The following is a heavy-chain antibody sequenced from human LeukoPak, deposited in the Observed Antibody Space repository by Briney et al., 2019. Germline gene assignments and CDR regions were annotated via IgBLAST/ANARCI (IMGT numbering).Heavy chain of an antibody. D-gene: IGHD3-3*01. Sequence: GESLKISCKGSGYSFTSYWIGWVRQMPGKGLEWMGIIYPGGSDTRYSPSFQGQVTISADKSISTAYLQWSSLKASDTAMYYCARRGRVYYDFWSGFDYWGQGTLVTVSS. CDR2: IYPGGSDT. CDR3: ARRGRVYYDFWSGFDY. V-gene: IGHV5-51*01. CDR1: GYSFTSYW. J-gene: IGHJ4*02.